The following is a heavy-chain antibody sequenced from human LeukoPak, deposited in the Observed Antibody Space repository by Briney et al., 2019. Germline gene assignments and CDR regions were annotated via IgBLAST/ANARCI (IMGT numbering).Heavy chain of an antibody. CDR2: ISSSGSTI. V-gene: IGHV3-48*03. Sequence: GGSLRLSCAASGFTFSSYDMNWVRQAPGKGLEWVSYISSSGSTIYYADSVKGRFTISRDNAKNSLYLQMNSLRAEDTAVYYCARDLGSGWYGGFDYWGQGTLVTVSS. D-gene: IGHD6-19*01. CDR3: ARDLGSGWYGGFDY. CDR1: GFTFSSYD. J-gene: IGHJ4*02.